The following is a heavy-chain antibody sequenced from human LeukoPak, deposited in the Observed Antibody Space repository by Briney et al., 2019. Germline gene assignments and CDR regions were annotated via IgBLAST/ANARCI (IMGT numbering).Heavy chain of an antibody. CDR2: IRSRSAGGTT. CDR1: GLTFNNAW. CDR3: STGGGTHDY. J-gene: IGHJ4*02. Sequence: GGSLRLSCAASGLTFNNAWMSWVRQAPGKELEWVGRIRSRSAGGTTDYGAPVKGRFTISRDDSKNTLYLQMNSLKTEDTAVYYCSTGGGTHDYWGQGTLVTVSS. D-gene: IGHD2-15*01. V-gene: IGHV3-15*01.